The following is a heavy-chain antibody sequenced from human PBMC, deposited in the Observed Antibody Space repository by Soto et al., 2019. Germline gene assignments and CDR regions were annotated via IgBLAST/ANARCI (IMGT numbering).Heavy chain of an antibody. CDR1: GFSLNNFA. D-gene: IGHD2-2*01. V-gene: IGHV3-23*01. J-gene: IGHJ4*02. CDR3: ARDCASTSCSVWRD. CDR2: ITSGGDKT. Sequence: EVQLLESGGDLVQPGGSLRLSCAASGFSLNNFAMAWVRQAPGKGLEWVSTITSGGDKTSYADSVKGRFIISRDNSKNMLYLQMNSLRVEDTALYYCARDCASTSCSVWRDWGQGTLVTVSS.